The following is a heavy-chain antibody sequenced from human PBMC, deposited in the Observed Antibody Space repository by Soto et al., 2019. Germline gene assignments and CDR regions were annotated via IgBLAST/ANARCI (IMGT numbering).Heavy chain of an antibody. Sequence: EVQLVESGGGLVQSGGSLRLSCAATGFSISNYWMSWVRQGPGKGPEWVANIKQDASEKYYVDSVKGRFTISRDNAENSLYQQMTSLRAEDTAVYPCARSLSAIPGESWGQGTLVTVSS. D-gene: IGHD2-21*01. CDR1: GFSISNYW. CDR2: IKQDASEK. V-gene: IGHV3-7*05. J-gene: IGHJ5*02. CDR3: ARSLSAIPGES.